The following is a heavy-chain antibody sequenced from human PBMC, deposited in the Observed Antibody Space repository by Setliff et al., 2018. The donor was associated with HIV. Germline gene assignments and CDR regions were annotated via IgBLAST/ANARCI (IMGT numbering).Heavy chain of an antibody. CDR1: GGSLSGYH. CDR2: INHSGST. CDR3: AAPRGMSTILAY. D-gene: IGHD3-9*01. J-gene: IGHJ4*02. Sequence: LSLTCAVYGGSLSGYHWSWIRQSPGKGLEWIGEINHSGSTNYNPSLKSRVIISIDTSKKQFSLKLTSVTAADTATYYCAAPRGMSTILAYWGQGSLVTVSS. V-gene: IGHV4-34*01.